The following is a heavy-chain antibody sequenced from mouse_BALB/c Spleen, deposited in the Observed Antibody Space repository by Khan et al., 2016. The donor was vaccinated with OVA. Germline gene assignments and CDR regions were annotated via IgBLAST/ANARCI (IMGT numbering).Heavy chain of an antibody. CDR3: ARRGYSVSSGFPY. J-gene: IGHJ3*01. CDR1: GFSLTSYG. CDR2: IWSGGST. Sequence: VQLVESGPGLVQPSQSLSITCTVSGFSLTSYGVHWVRQSPGKGLEWLGVIWSGGSTDYNAAFISRLSISKENSKSQVFFKMNSLQANDTAIYYCARRGYSVSSGFPYWGQGTLVTVSA. V-gene: IGHV2-2*02. D-gene: IGHD1-1*01.